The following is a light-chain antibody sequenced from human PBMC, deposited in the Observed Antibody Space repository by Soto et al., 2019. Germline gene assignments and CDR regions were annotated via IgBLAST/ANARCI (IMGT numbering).Light chain of an antibody. CDR1: QSVLYSSNNKNY. V-gene: IGKV4-1*01. CDR2: WAS. CDR3: QQYYSTWT. J-gene: IGKJ1*01. Sequence: DIVMTQSPDSLAVSLGERATINCKSSQSVLYSSNNKNYVAWYRQKPGQPPKLLVYWASTGESGVPDRFSGSGSGTDFTLTISSLQAEDVAVYYCQQYYSTWTFGQGTKVEIK.